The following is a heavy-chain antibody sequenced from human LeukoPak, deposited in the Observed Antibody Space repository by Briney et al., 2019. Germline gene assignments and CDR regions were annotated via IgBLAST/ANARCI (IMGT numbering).Heavy chain of an antibody. J-gene: IGHJ4*02. Sequence: SETLSLTCAVSGDSINSRSYYWGWIRQPPGQGLEWIASIYLGGTTYYTPSLKSRVTISVDTSKNQLSLRLSSVTAADTAVYYCATNWSDFDYWGPGTLVTVSS. CDR2: IYLGGTT. V-gene: IGHV4-39*01. CDR1: GDSINSRSYY. CDR3: ATNWSDFDY. D-gene: IGHD1-1*01.